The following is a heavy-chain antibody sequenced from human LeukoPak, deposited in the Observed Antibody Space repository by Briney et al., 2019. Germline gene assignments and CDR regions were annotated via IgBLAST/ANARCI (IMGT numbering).Heavy chain of an antibody. Sequence: SVKVFCKASGGTFNNYASNWVRQAPGQGLEWMGGIIPIFGTTNYAQKFQGRVTITADESTSAAYMDVSSLRSEDTAVYYCARDADYYGSGIYGEGEAFDIWGQGTMVIVST. V-gene: IGHV1-69*13. CDR2: IIPIFGTT. CDR3: ARDADYYGSGIYGEGEAFDI. CDR1: GGTFNNYA. D-gene: IGHD3-10*01. J-gene: IGHJ3*02.